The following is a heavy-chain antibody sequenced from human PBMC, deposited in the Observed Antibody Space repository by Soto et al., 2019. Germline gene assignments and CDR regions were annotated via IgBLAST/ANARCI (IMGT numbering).Heavy chain of an antibody. CDR2: VKSDGSRI. Sequence: EVQLVESGGGLVQPGGSLRLACVASGFNLESHWMHWVRQGPGKGLAWVSRVKSDGSRIRYGDFVRGRFTISRDNAKNTLFLQMDSLTADDTGVYFCARESLKTLVSGAFDVWGQVTAVVVSS. J-gene: IGHJ3*01. V-gene: IGHV3-74*01. CDR1: GFNLESHW. D-gene: IGHD3-10*01. CDR3: ARESLKTLVSGAFDV.